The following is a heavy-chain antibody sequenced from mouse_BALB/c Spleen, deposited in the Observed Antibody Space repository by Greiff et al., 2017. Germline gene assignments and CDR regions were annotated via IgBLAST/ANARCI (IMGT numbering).Heavy chain of an antibody. Sequence: EVQLQESGPGLVKPSQSLSLTCSVTGYSITSGYYWNWIRQFPGNKLEWMGYISYDGSNNYNPSLKNRISITRDTSKNQFFLKLNSVTTEDTATYYFARGLIYDGYYLYYFDYWGQGTTLTVSS. CDR3: ARGLIYDGYYLYYFDY. CDR1: GYSITSGYY. D-gene: IGHD2-3*01. CDR2: ISYDGSN. J-gene: IGHJ2*01. V-gene: IGHV3-6*02.